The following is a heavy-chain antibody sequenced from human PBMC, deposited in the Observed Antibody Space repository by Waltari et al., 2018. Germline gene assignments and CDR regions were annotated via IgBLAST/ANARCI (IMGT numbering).Heavy chain of an antibody. Sequence: EVQLMETGGGLIQPGGSLRVSCAASGFTVTDYHMAWVRQISGKGLEWVSSLHNCVDTSYADSVKGRFTVFSDNSKNTVLLQMNSLRAEDTAFYYCARIRPTTTSGWVPFDYCGQGTLVTVS. CDR1: GFTVTDYH. V-gene: IGHV3-53*02. CDR3: ARIRPTTTSGWVPFDY. J-gene: IGHJ4*02. D-gene: IGHD6-19*01. CDR2: LHNCVDT.